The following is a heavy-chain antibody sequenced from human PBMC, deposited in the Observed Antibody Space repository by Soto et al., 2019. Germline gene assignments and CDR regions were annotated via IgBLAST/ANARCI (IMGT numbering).Heavy chain of an antibody. Sequence: PGGSLRLSCAASGFTFSSYWMNWVRQAPGKGLEWVARINQDGSEKSYVDSVRGRFTISRDNARNSLSLQVNSLRVEDSALYFCALAARSWESYGMDVWGKGTTVTV. CDR3: ALAARSWESYGMDV. J-gene: IGHJ6*04. CDR1: GFTFSSYW. D-gene: IGHD6-13*01. V-gene: IGHV3-7*01. CDR2: INQDGSEK.